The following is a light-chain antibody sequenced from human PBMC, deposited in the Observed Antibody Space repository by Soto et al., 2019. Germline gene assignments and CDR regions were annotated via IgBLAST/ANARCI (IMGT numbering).Light chain of an antibody. V-gene: IGLV8-61*01. CDR2: STN. Sequence: QTVVTRGPSFSVSPGGTLPLPVALTSGQVSTSYYPSWYQQTPGQAPRTLIYSTNTRSSGVPDRFSGSILGNKAALTITGAQADDESDYYCVLYMGSGIYVFGTGTKLTVL. CDR1: SGQVSTSYY. CDR3: VLYMGSGIYV. J-gene: IGLJ1*01.